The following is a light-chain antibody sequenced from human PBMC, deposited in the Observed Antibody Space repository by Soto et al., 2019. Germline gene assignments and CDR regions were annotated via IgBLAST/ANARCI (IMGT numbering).Light chain of an antibody. V-gene: IGKV3-20*01. Sequence: EIVLTQSPGTLSLSPGERATLSCRASQSVSSSYLAWYQQKSGQAPRLLIYGASSRATGIPDRFSGSASGTDFTLTISRLEPEDFAVYYCQEFGSSRTFGQGTKVEIK. J-gene: IGKJ1*01. CDR2: GAS. CDR1: QSVSSSY. CDR3: QEFGSSRT.